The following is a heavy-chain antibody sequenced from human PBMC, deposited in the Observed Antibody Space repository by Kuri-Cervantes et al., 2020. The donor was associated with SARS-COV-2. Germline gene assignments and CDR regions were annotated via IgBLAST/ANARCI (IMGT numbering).Heavy chain of an antibody. CDR1: GGSISSYY. CDR2: IYYSGST. V-gene: IGHV4-59*08. CDR3: ARHIPYYDFWSGYYDAFDI. J-gene: IGHJ3*02. D-gene: IGHD3-3*01. Sequence: GSLRLSCTVSGGSISSYYWSWIRQPPGEGLEWIGYIYYSGSTHYNPSLKSRVTISVDTSKNQFSLKLSSVTAADTAVYYCARHIPYYDFWSGYYDAFDIWGQGTMVTVSS.